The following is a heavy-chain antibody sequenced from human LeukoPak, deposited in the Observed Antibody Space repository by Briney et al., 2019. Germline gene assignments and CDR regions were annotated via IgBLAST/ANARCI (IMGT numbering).Heavy chain of an antibody. J-gene: IGHJ4*02. Sequence: GGSLRLSCAASGFTVSSNYMSWVRQAPGKGLEWVGRTRNKANSYTTEYAASVKGRFTISRDDSKNSLYLQMNSLKTEDTAVYYCARAGVGATTLFDYWGQGTLVTVSS. V-gene: IGHV3-72*01. CDR1: GFTVSSNY. D-gene: IGHD1-26*01. CDR2: TRNKANSYTT. CDR3: ARAGVGATTLFDY.